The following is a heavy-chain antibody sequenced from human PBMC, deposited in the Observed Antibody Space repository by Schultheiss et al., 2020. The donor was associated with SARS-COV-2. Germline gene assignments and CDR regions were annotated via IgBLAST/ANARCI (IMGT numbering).Heavy chain of an antibody. CDR3: ARGKRGYSYGYYNYYGMDV. D-gene: IGHD5-18*01. CDR1: GYTFTSYG. CDR2: MNPNSGNT. J-gene: IGHJ6*02. V-gene: IGHV1-8*02. Sequence: ASVKVSCKASGYTFTSYGINWVRQATGQGLEWMGWMNPNSGNTGYAQKFQGRVTMTRNTSISTAYMELSSLRSEDTAVYYCARGKRGYSYGYYNYYGMDVWGQGTTVTVSS.